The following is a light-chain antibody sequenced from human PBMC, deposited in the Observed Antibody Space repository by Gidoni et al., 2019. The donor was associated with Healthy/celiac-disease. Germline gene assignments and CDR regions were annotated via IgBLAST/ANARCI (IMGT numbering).Light chain of an antibody. J-gene: IGKJ4*01. V-gene: IGKV3-15*01. CDR3: QQYNNWPLCT. CDR1: QSVSSN. Sequence: EIVMTQSPATLSVSPGERATISCRASQSVSSNLAWYQQKPGKAPRLLIYGASTRATCIPARFSGSGSGTEFTLTISSLQSEDFAVYYCQQYNNWPLCTFGGGTKVEIK. CDR2: GAS.